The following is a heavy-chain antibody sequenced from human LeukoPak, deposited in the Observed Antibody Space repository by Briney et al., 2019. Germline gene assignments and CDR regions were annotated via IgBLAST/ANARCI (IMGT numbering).Heavy chain of an antibody. CDR3: AKVPDSSGWYGFDY. V-gene: IGHV3-30*02. CDR1: GFTFSSYG. Sequence: GGSLRLSCAASGFTFSSYGMHWVRQAPGKGLEWVAFIRYDGSNKYYADSVKGRFTISRDNSKNTLYLQMNSLRAEDTAVYYCAKVPDSSGWYGFDYWGQGTLVTVSS. J-gene: IGHJ4*02. CDR2: IRYDGSNK. D-gene: IGHD6-19*01.